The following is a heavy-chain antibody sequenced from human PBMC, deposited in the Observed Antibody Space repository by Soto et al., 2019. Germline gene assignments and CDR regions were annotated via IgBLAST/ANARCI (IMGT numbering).Heavy chain of an antibody. J-gene: IGHJ6*02. V-gene: IGHV5-51*01. Sequence: GESLKISCKGSGYSFTSYWIGWVRQMPGKGLEWMGIIYPGDSDTRYSPPFQGQVTISADKSISTAYLQWSSLKASDTAMYYCARHGSSGWGYYYYGMDVWGQGTTVTVSS. CDR1: GYSFTSYW. CDR3: ARHGSSGWGYYYYGMDV. D-gene: IGHD6-19*01. CDR2: IYPGDSDT.